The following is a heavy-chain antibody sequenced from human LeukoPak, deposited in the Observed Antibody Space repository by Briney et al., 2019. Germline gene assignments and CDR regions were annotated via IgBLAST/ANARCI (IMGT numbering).Heavy chain of an antibody. V-gene: IGHV4-30-4*01. CDR1: GGSISSGDYY. Sequence: SQTLSLTCTVSGGSISSGDYYWSWIRQPPGKGLEWIGYIYYSGSTYYNPSLKSRVTISVDTSKNQFSLKLSSVTAADTAVYYCARAMFIAARRGGFDYWGQGTLVTVSS. J-gene: IGHJ4*02. CDR3: ARAMFIAARRGGFDY. CDR2: IYYSGST. D-gene: IGHD6-6*01.